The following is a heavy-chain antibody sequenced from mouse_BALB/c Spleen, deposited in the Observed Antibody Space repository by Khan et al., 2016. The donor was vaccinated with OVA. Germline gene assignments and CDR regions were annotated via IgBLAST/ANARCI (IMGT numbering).Heavy chain of an antibody. CDR2: ISGDSYTI. CDR1: GFTFSSFG. CDR3: ARSYFYGYYFDQ. D-gene: IGHD1-1*01. J-gene: IGHJ2*01. Sequence: EVELVESGGGLVQPGGSRKLSCVASGFTFSSFGMHWVRQAPEKGLEWVAYISGDSYTIYYTDTVKGRFTISRDNPENTLFLQMTSLRSEDMAMYYCARSYFYGYYFDQWGQGTTLTVSS. V-gene: IGHV5-17*02.